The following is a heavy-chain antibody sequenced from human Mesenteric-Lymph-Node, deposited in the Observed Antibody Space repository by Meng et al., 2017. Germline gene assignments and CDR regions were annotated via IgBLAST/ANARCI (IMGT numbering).Heavy chain of an antibody. CDR3: VRDTRRGGGWFDP. CDR2: IYHGVNI. D-gene: IGHD3-10*01. Sequence: QVQLQQSGSGLVRPSHTLSLPCAVSGDSITSGDYSLTWIRQPPGKGLEWIGYIYHGVNIYYTPSLRSRVTISVDKSRNQFSLKLTSVSAADTAVYYCVRDTRRGGGWFDPWGQGTLVTVSS. CDR1: GDSITSGDYS. J-gene: IGHJ5*02. V-gene: IGHV4-30-2*01.